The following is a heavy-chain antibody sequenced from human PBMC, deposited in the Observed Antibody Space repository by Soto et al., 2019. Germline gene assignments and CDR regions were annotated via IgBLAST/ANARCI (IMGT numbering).Heavy chain of an antibody. CDR2: IYYSGST. CDR1: GGSISSGGYY. D-gene: IGHD5-18*01. V-gene: IGHV4-31*03. J-gene: IGHJ4*02. CDR3: ARANGGRTVDTAMVYFDY. Sequence: PSETLSLTCTVSGGSISSGGYYWSWIRQHPGKGLEWIGYIYYSGSTYYNPSLKSRVTISVDTSKNQFSLKLSSVTAADMAVYYCARANGGRTVDTAMVYFDYWGQGTLVTVSS.